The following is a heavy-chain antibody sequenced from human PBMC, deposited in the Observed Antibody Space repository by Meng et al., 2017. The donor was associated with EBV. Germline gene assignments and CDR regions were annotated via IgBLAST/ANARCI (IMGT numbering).Heavy chain of an antibody. J-gene: IGHJ4*02. CDR2: FLPRLGAP. V-gene: IGHV1-69*01. CDR1: GGPFQYYA. D-gene: IGHD3-10*01. Sequence: QGQLGQASAEVKKPWSSVKVSCKTSGGPFQYYAISWVRQAPGQGLEWLGGFLPRLGAPNYAQKFHGRVKITADESTSTHYMELISLRSEDTAIYYCASESGRGYTPDYWGQGTLVTVSS. CDR3: ASESGRGYTPDY.